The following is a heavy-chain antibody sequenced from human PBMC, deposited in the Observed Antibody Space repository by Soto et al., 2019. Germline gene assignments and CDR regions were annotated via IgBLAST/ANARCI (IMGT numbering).Heavy chain of an antibody. Sequence: SETLSLTCAVSSGSISSSNWWSWVRQPPGKGLEWIGEIYHSGSTNYNPSLKSRVTISVDKSKNQFSLKLSSVTAADTAVYYCARVLREYYYDTHFDYWGQGTLVTVSS. D-gene: IGHD3-22*01. CDR1: SGSISSSNW. V-gene: IGHV4-4*02. J-gene: IGHJ4*02. CDR3: ARVLREYYYDTHFDY. CDR2: IYHSGST.